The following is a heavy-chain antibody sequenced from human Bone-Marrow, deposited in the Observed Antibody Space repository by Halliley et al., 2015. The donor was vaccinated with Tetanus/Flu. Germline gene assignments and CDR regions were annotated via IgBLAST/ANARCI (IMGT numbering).Heavy chain of an antibody. D-gene: IGHD2-21*01. Sequence: GWIGFIPYSWGTYSIPSLKSRVTISVDPSNNQFSLKMSSVTAADTAVYYCARRRYFYYGLDVWGQGTTVTVSS. J-gene: IGHJ6*02. V-gene: IGHV4-30-4*01. CDR3: ARRRYFYYGLDV. CDR2: IPYSWGT.